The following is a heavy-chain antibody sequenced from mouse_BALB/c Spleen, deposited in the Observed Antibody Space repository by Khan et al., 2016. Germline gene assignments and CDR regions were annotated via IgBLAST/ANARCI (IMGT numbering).Heavy chain of an antibody. CDR2: ISYCGST. Sequence: EVQLQESGPSLVKPSQTLSLTCSVTGDSITSDYWNWIRKFPGNKLEYMGDISYCGSTYYYPPLDSRISTTRDTSKNQYYLLLNSVTAEDTATYYCGTYDGYYFDYWGQGTTLTVSS. D-gene: IGHD2-3*01. CDR3: GTYDGYYFDY. V-gene: IGHV3-8*02. J-gene: IGHJ2*01. CDR1: GDSITSDY.